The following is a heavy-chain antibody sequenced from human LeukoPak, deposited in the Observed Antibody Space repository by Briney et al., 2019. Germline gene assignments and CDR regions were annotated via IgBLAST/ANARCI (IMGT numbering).Heavy chain of an antibody. J-gene: IGHJ4*02. Sequence: PSETLSLTCTVSSSSISSGYYWGWIRQPPGKGLGWIASMYHSGSIYYNPSLKSRVTISVERSKNKLSLKLSPVTAADTAVYYCARVHGSPYHSGGYYYYFDYWGQGTLVTVSS. CDR3: ARVHGSPYHSGGYYYYFDY. D-gene: IGHD3-22*01. V-gene: IGHV4-38-2*02. CDR2: MYHSGSI. CDR1: SSSISSGYY.